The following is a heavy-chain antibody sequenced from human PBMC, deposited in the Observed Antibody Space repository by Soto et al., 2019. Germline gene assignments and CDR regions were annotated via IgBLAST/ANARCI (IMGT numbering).Heavy chain of an antibody. V-gene: IGHV7-4-1*01. Sequence: ASVKVSCKASGYTFTSYAMNWVRQAPGQGLEWMGWINTNTGNPTYAQGFTGRFVFSLDTSVSTAYLQICSLKAEDTAVYYCARWGSSRGLYNWFDPWGQGTLVTVPQ. CDR3: ARWGSSRGLYNWFDP. CDR2: INTNTGNP. J-gene: IGHJ5*02. D-gene: IGHD3-10*01. CDR1: GYTFTSYA.